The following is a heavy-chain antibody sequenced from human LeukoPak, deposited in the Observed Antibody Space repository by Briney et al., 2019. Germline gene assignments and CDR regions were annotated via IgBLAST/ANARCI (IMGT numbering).Heavy chain of an antibody. J-gene: IGHJ4*02. CDR1: GFTFDDYA. D-gene: IGHD3-10*01. CDR2: ISWNSGSI. Sequence: PGRSLRLSCAASGFTFDDYAMHWVRQAPGKGLEWVSGISWNSGSIGYADSVKGRFTISRDNAKNSLYLQMNSLRAEDTALYYCAKASMVRGVIDYWGQGTLVTVSS. CDR3: AKASMVRGVIDY. V-gene: IGHV3-9*01.